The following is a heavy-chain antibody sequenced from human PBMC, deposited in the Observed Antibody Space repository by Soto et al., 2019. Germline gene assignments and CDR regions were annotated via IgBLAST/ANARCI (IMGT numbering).Heavy chain of an antibody. CDR1: GYIFSTNW. Sequence: GESLKISCKASGYIFSTNWFAWFRHVPGKGLEWMGSIFPADSDIRYNPSFQGQVTISADKSISTAYLQWSSLKASDTAMYYCARHSGYSYGNYYYYYGMDVWGQGTTVTVSS. CDR2: IFPADSDI. V-gene: IGHV5-51*01. D-gene: IGHD5-18*01. CDR3: ARHSGYSYGNYYYYYGMDV. J-gene: IGHJ6*02.